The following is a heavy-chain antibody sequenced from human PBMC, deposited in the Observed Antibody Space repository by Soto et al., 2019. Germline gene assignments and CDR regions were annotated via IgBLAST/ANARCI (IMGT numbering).Heavy chain of an antibody. D-gene: IGHD3-16*01. J-gene: IGHJ5*02. V-gene: IGHV5-10-1*01. CDR2: IDPSDSYT. CDR3: AASGPREFDP. Sequence: XELLKTSVKRAGASCTSSWLSWVRQMPGKGLEWMGRIDPSDSYTNYSPSFQGHVTISADKSISTAYLQWSSLKASDTAMYYCAASGPREFDPWGQGTLVPVSS. CDR1: GASCTSSW.